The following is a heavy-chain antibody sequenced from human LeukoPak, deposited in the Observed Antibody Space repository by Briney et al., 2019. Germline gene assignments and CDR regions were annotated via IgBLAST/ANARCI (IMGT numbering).Heavy chain of an antibody. V-gene: IGHV3-21*01. J-gene: IGHJ6*02. CDR2: ISTSSTYI. CDR3: ARHEPVITLSSYYYGMDV. Sequence: GGSLRLSCAASGFTFSTYSMNWVRQAPGKGLEWVSSISTSSTYIYYADSVKGRFTISRDNAKNSLYLQMNSLRAEDTAVYYCARHEPVITLSSYYYGMDVWGPGTTVTVFS. CDR1: GFTFSTYS. D-gene: IGHD1-14*01.